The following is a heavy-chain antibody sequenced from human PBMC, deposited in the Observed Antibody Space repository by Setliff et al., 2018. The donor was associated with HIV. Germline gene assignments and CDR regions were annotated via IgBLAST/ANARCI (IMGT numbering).Heavy chain of an antibody. D-gene: IGHD3-22*01. CDR3: ARDSDYYDSSGRHIRLFDY. CDR2: IVDSGST. Sequence: SETLSLTCAVYGGSFTNFWWTWIRQSPGKGLEWIGEIVDSGSTTYNPSLKSRVTISVDTSKNQFSLKLSSVTAADTAVYYCARDSDYYDSSGRHIRLFDYWGQGTLVTVSS. V-gene: IGHV4-59*12. CDR1: GGSFTNFW. J-gene: IGHJ4*02.